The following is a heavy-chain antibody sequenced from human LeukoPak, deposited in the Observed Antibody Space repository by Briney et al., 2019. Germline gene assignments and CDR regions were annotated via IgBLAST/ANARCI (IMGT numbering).Heavy chain of an antibody. D-gene: IGHD1-14*01. Sequence: RGSLRLSCAASGFTLSSDAMSCVRQAPGKGLEWVPAISGSGGSTCYADSVKGRFTISRDNAKNSLYLQMNSLRAEDTAVYYCARTHYGMDVWGQGTTVTVSS. CDR3: ARTHYGMDV. J-gene: IGHJ6*02. CDR1: GFTLSSDA. CDR2: ISGSGGST. V-gene: IGHV3-23*01.